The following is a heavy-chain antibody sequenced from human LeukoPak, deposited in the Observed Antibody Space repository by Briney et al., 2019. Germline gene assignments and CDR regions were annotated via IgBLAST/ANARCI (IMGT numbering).Heavy chain of an antibody. Sequence: NSSETLSLTCAVSGYSISSSNWWGWIRQPPGKGLEWIGYIYYSGSAYYNTSLNSRVTMSVDTSKNQFSLKLSSVTAVDTAVYYCARNQAVAGNHGAMDIWAQGTMVTVSS. CDR3: ARNQAVAGNHGAMDI. CDR1: GYSISSSNW. V-gene: IGHV4-28*01. D-gene: IGHD6-19*01. CDR2: IYYSGSA. J-gene: IGHJ3*02.